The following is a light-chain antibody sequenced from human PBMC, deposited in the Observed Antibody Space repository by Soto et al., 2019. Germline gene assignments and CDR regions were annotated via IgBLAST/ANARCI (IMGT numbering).Light chain of an antibody. J-gene: IGKJ5*01. CDR1: KSVSSI. Sequence: IGRSQARKTVSVSQGVGVSLSRRASKSVSSIFAWYQQQPSQAPTLLIYGVATRATAIPDTFTGSGSGPETAFTISRRARDSFGVAYSHLHPPATPVTFGQGTRLEIK. V-gene: IGKV3D-15*01. CDR2: GVA. CDR3: HLHPPATPVT.